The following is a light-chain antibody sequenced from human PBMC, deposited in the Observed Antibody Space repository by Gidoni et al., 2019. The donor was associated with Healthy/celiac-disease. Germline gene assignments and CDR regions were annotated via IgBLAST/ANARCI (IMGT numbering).Light chain of an antibody. V-gene: IGLV1-40*01. J-gene: IGLJ2*01. Sequence: QSVLTQPPSVSGAPGQRVTISCTGISSNIGAGYDVHWYQQLPGTAPKLLSYGNSNRPSGVPDRFSGSKSGTSASLAITGLQAEDEADYYCQSYDSSLSAVVFGGGTKLTVL. CDR3: QSYDSSLSAVV. CDR2: GNS. CDR1: SSNIGAGYD.